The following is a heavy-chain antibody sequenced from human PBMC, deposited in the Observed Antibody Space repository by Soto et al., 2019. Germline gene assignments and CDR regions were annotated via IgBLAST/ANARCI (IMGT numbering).Heavy chain of an antibody. Sequence: QVQLVESGGGVVQPGRSLRLSCAASGFIFSSYGIHWVRQAPGKGLEWVTVISYDGNNKYYVDSVKGRFTISRDNSKNTLSLPMNLLRAEDTAGYFCAQDMRPRDEYSSSSTVAYYYGMDVWGQGTTVTVSS. CDR1: GFIFSSYG. CDR3: AQDMRPRDEYSSSSTVAYYYGMDV. J-gene: IGHJ6*02. D-gene: IGHD6-6*01. V-gene: IGHV3-30*18. CDR2: ISYDGNNK.